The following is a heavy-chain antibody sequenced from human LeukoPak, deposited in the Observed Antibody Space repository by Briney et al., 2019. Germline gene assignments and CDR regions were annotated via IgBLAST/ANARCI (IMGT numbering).Heavy chain of an antibody. V-gene: IGHV3-7*03. CDR3: ARDWAAMTPSYFDY. CDR1: GFTFSSYW. J-gene: IGHJ4*02. Sequence: PGGSLRLSCAASGFTFSSYWMSWVRQAPGKGLEWVANIKQDGSEKYYVDSVKGRFTISRDNAKNSLYLQMNSLRAEDTAVYYCARDWAAMTPSYFDYWGQGTLVTVSS. CDR2: IKQDGSEK. D-gene: IGHD6-13*01.